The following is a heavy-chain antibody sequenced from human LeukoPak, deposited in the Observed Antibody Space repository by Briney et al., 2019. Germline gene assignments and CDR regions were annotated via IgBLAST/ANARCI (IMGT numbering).Heavy chain of an antibody. V-gene: IGHV5-51*01. D-gene: IGHD6-13*01. J-gene: IGHJ1*01. Sequence: GESLKISCKGSGYSFTSYWIGWVRQMPGKGLEWMGIIYPGDSDTRYSPSFQGQVTISADKSISTAYLQWSSLKASDTAMYYCARQVIAAAGRGYFQHWGQGTLVTVSS. CDR1: GYSFTSYW. CDR2: IYPGDSDT. CDR3: ARQVIAAAGRGYFQH.